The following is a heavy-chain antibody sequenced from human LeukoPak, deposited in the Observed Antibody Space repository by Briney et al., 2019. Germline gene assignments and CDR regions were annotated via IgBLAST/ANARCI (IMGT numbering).Heavy chain of an antibody. CDR1: GFFFSNYD. D-gene: IGHD4-17*01. CDR3: ARGVTVTTDF. Sequence: GGSLRLSCVASGFFFSNYDMNWVRQAPGKGLEWVSGLSSSGGSTFYADSVKGRFTISRDNSKNTVYLQMNSLRGEGTAIYCCARGVTVTTDFWGQGTLVTVSS. V-gene: IGHV3-23*01. CDR2: LSSSGGST. J-gene: IGHJ4*02.